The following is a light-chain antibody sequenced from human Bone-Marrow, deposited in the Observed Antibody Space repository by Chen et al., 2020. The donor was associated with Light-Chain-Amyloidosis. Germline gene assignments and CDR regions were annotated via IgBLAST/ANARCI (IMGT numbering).Light chain of an antibody. CDR1: SGSSATNY. V-gene: IGLV6-57*01. CDR2: EDD. J-gene: IGLJ3*02. CDR3: QSYQGSSQGV. Sequence: NFMLTQPHSVSESPGKTVIISCTRSSGSSATNYVQWYQQRPGSSPTTVLYEDDQRPSGVPDRFSGSIDRSSNSASLTISGLKTEDEADYYCQSYQGSSQGVFGGGTKLTVL.